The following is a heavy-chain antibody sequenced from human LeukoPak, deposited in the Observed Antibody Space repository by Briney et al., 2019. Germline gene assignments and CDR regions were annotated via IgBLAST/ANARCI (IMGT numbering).Heavy chain of an antibody. Sequence: SETLSLTCAVYGGSFSGYYWSWIRQPPGKGLEWIGEINHSGSTNYNPSLKSRVTISVDTSKNQFSLKLSSVTAADTAVYYCARRRGSSWYFTSWFDPWGQGPLVTVSS. CDR3: ARRRGSSWYFTSWFDP. J-gene: IGHJ5*02. V-gene: IGHV4-34*01. CDR2: INHSGST. D-gene: IGHD6-13*01. CDR1: GGSFSGYY.